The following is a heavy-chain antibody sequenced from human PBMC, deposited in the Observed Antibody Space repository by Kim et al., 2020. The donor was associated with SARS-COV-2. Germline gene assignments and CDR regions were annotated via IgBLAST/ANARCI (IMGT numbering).Heavy chain of an antibody. CDR3: ARHLSGSGAFYNVGY. V-gene: IGHV4-59*08. D-gene: IGHD3-10*01. Sequence: SETLSLTCNVSGVSISGDYWSWIRQTPKKGLQWIASISYAGTMSYNPSLKSRVTISVDTSKNQVSLKLSSVTAADTAMYYCARHLSGSGAFYNVGYWGQGSLVTVSS. CDR2: ISYAGTM. CDR1: GVSISGDY. J-gene: IGHJ4*02.